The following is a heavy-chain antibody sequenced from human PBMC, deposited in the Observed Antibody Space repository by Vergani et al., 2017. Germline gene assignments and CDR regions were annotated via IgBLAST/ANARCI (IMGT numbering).Heavy chain of an antibody. J-gene: IGHJ4*02. D-gene: IGHD2-2*01. V-gene: IGHV1-18*01. CDR3: ARVPSYCSSTSCQYGGFDY. CDR2: ISAYNGNT. Sequence: QVQLVQSGAEVKKPGASVKVSCKASGYTFTSYGISWVRQAPGQGLEWMGWISAYNGNTNYAQKLQGRVTMTTDTSTSTAYMELRSLRSDDTAVYYLARVPSYCSSTSCQYGGFDYWGQGTLVTVSS. CDR1: GYTFTSYG.